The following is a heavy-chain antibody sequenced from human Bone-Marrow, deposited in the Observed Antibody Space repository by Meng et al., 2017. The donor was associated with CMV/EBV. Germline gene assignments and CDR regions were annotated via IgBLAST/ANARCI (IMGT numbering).Heavy chain of an antibody. CDR2: IKQDGSEK. Sequence: GGSLRLSWAASGFTFSSYWMSWVRQAPGKGLEWVANIKQDGSEKYYVDSVKGRFTISRDNAKNSLYLQMNSLRAEDTAVYYCARDRTYGSGTGGYGRDVWGQGNTVNV. CDR3: ARDRTYGSGTGGYGRDV. D-gene: IGHD3-10*01. CDR1: GFTFSSYW. V-gene: IGHV3-7*01. J-gene: IGHJ6*02.